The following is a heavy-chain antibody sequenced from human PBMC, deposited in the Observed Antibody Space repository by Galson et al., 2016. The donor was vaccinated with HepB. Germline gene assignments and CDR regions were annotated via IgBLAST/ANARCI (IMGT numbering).Heavy chain of an antibody. D-gene: IGHD3-3*01. Sequence: SLRLSCAASGFTFSNYAVSWVRQAPGKGLEWVSRISGGGGSTHYADSVKGRFTISRENSKNTLYLQMNSLRAEDTAAYYCAKETYYDFLSGYYSNYYYGVDAWGQGTTFTVSS. CDR2: ISGGGGST. J-gene: IGHJ6*02. CDR3: AKETYYDFLSGYYSNYYYGVDA. CDR1: GFTFSNYA. V-gene: IGHV3-23*01.